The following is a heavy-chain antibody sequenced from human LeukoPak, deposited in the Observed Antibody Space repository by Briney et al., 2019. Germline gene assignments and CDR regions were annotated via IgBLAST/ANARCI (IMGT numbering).Heavy chain of an antibody. CDR2: IYYSGST. D-gene: IGHD5-24*01. Sequence: SETLSLTCTVSGGSISSYYWSWIRQPPGKGLEWIGYIYYSGSTNYNPSLKSRVTISVDTSKNQFSLKLSSVTAADTAVYYCARDNGDGYFDYWGQGTLVTVSS. CDR1: GGSISSYY. J-gene: IGHJ4*02. V-gene: IGHV4-59*01. CDR3: ARDNGDGYFDY.